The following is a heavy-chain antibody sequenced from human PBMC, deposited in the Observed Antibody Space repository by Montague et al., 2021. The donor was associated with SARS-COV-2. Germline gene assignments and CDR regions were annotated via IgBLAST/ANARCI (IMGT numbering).Heavy chain of an antibody. Sequence: SETLSLTCTVSGGSISNYFWSWIRQPPGKGLEWIGYIYYIGRTNYNPSLKSRVTISVDTSKNQFSLKLSSVTAADTAVYYCARGRAVTTFYYYYYGMDVWGQGTTVTVSS. V-gene: IGHV4-59*12. CDR1: GGSISNYF. J-gene: IGHJ6*02. D-gene: IGHD4-17*01. CDR2: IYYIGRT. CDR3: ARGRAVTTFYYYYYGMDV.